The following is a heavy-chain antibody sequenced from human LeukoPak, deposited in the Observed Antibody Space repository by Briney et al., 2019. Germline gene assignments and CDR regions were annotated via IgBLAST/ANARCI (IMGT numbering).Heavy chain of an antibody. CDR2: ISGNGGST. Sequence: GALRLSCAASGFTFNNYAMSWVRLAPGKGLEWVSAISGNGGSTYYADSVKGRFTISSDNSKNTLYLQMNSLRAEDTAVYSCAKTLYYYYYGMDVWGQGTTVTVSS. CDR3: AKTLYYYYYGMDV. CDR1: GFTFNNYA. V-gene: IGHV3-23*01. J-gene: IGHJ6*02.